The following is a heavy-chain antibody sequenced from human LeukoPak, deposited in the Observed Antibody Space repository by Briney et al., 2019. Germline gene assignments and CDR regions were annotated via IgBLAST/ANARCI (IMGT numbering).Heavy chain of an antibody. J-gene: IGHJ4*02. V-gene: IGHV3-66*01. CDR1: GFAVSSTY. Sequence: PGGSLRLSCAASGFAVSSTYMNWVRQAPGKGLEWVSAIYSDGTTYYADSVKGRFTISRDSSKNTLYLQMNGLRAEDTAVYYCVRDRGAYYYDTGYWGQGILVTVSS. D-gene: IGHD3-22*01. CDR2: IYSDGTT. CDR3: VRDRGAYYYDTGY.